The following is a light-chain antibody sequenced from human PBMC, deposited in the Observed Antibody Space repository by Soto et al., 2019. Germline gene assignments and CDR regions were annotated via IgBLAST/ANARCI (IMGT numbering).Light chain of an antibody. CDR3: QQYGYSPIT. J-gene: IGKJ5*01. CDR2: RAS. Sequence: DIQMTQSPSTLSASVGDRVTITCRASQDIGTWLAWYQQKPEKAPKVLIYRASHLESGVPSRFSASGSGTEFSLTISRLEPEDFAVYYCQQYGYSPITFGQGTRLEIK. CDR1: QDIGTW. V-gene: IGKV1-5*03.